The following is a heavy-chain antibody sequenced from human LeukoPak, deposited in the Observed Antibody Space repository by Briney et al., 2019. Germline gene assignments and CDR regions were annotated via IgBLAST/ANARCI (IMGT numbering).Heavy chain of an antibody. D-gene: IGHD3-9*01. Sequence: GASVKVSCKASGYTFTGYYMHWVRQAPGQGLEWMGWINPNSGGTNYAQKFQGRVTMTRDTSISTAYMELSRLRSDDTAVYYCARGGQRLRYFDWVPIQFDYWGQGTLVTVSS. CDR1: GYTFTGYY. CDR3: ARGGQRLRYFDWVPIQFDY. V-gene: IGHV1-2*02. CDR2: INPNSGGT. J-gene: IGHJ4*02.